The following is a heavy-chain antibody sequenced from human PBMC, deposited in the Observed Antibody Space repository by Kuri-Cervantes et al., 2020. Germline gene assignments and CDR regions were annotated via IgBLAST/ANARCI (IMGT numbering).Heavy chain of an antibody. J-gene: IGHJ6*02. Sequence: GGSLRLSCAASGFTFSSYWMSWVRQAPGKGLEWVSAISSSSSYIYYADSVKGRFTISRDNAKNSLYLQMNSLRVEDTAVYYCARGPPRGGSGSYYAPNNPYYYGMDIWGQGTTVTVSS. CDR2: ISSSSSYI. CDR1: GFTFSSYW. V-gene: IGHV3-21*01. CDR3: ARGPPRGGSGSYYAPNNPYYYGMDI. D-gene: IGHD3-10*01.